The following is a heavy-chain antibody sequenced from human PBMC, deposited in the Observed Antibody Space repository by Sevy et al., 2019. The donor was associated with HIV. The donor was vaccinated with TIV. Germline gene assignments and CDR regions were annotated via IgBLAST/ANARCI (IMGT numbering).Heavy chain of an antibody. J-gene: IGHJ4*01. CDR3: ATSSGGTKHINL. CDR1: GFTFIYHS. CDR2: TNPVNNST. V-gene: IGHV1-3*01. D-gene: IGHD2-15*01. Sequence: ASVKVSCKTSGFTFIYHSIHWVRQAPGQRLEWMGWTNPVNNSTRSSVNLQGRVALTTDTSATTTYMELSSLRSEDTAVYYCATSSGGTKHINLWGHGTRVTVSS.